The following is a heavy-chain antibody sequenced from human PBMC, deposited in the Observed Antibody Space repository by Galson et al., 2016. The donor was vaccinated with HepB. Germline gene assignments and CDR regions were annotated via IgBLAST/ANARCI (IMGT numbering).Heavy chain of an antibody. CDR3: ATDYGPGGQIQKYEY. D-gene: IGHD3-10*01. CDR1: GFTFSGYY. V-gene: IGHV3-11*01. CDR2: ITSSGSTI. Sequence: SLRLSCAASGFTFSGYYMSWIRQAPGKGLEWISYITSSGSTIYYADSVKGRFTISRDNAQNSLYLQMNNLRPEDTAVYYCATDYGPGGQIQKYEYWGQGTLVTVSS. J-gene: IGHJ4*02.